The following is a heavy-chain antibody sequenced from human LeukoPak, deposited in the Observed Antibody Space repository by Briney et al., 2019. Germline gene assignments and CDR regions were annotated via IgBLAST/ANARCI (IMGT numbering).Heavy chain of an antibody. Sequence: GASVKVSCKASGFTFTSYYMHWGRQAPGQGLEWMGIINPSGGSTSYAQKFQGRVTMTRDTSTSTVYMELSSLRSEDTAVYYCARAGPLRYFDWLPFDYWGQGTLVTVSS. J-gene: IGHJ4*02. CDR1: GFTFTSYY. D-gene: IGHD3-9*01. CDR3: ARAGPLRYFDWLPFDY. CDR2: INPSGGST. V-gene: IGHV1-46*01.